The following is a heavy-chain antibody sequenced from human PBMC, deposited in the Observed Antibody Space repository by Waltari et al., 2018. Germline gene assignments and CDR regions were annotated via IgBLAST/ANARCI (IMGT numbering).Heavy chain of an antibody. V-gene: IGHV3-7*01. CDR2: IKKDGSEK. D-gene: IGHD6-19*01. CDR3: TSGGGWSSTY. J-gene: IGHJ4*02. Sequence: EVQLVESGGGLVQPGGSLRLPGVASGFSFSYNWMTWVRQAPGKGLEWVANIKKDGSEKNYVDSVKGRFTISRDNAKNSLYLQMNSLRVEDAAMYYCTSGGGWSSTYWGQGTLVTVSS. CDR1: GFSFSYNW.